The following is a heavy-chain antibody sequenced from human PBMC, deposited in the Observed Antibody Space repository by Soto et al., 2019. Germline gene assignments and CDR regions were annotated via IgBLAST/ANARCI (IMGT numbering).Heavy chain of an antibody. D-gene: IGHD6-6*01. CDR1: GGSISSSSYY. J-gene: IGHJ4*02. Sequence: QLQLQESGPGLVKPSETLSLTCTVSGGSISSSSYYWGWIRQPPGKGLEWIGSIYYSGSTYYNPSLKSRVTISVDTSKNQFSLKLSSVTAADTAVYYCARHGFWPGSSSWSYWGKGTLVTVSS. CDR3: ARHGFWPGSSSWSY. CDR2: IYYSGST. V-gene: IGHV4-39*01.